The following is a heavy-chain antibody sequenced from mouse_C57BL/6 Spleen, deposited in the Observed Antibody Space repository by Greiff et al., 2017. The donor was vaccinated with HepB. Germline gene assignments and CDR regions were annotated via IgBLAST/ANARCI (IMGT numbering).Heavy chain of an antibody. CDR1: GYTFTSYW. CDR2: IDPSDSET. D-gene: IGHD1-1*01. Sequence: VQLQQSGAELVRPGSSVKLSCKASGYTFTSYWMHWVKQRPIQGLEWIGNIDPSDSETHYNQKFKDKATLTVDKSSSTAYMQLSSLTSEDSAVYYCARSITTVVAPHFDYWGQGTTLTVSS. J-gene: IGHJ2*01. V-gene: IGHV1-52*01. CDR3: ARSITTVVAPHFDY.